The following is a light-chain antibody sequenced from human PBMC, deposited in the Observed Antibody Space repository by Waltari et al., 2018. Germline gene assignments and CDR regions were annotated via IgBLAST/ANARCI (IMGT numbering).Light chain of an antibody. CDR3: AAWDDSLSGLVV. V-gene: IGLV1-47*01. CDR1: SSIIALNY. CDR2: RNN. Sequence: QSGLPQPPSASGTPGQTVPISCSGSSSIIALNYVSWYQQLPGTAPKLLIFRNNQRTPGVPDRFSASKSDTSASLAVSGLRSEDEADYYCAAWDDSLSGLVVFGGGTKLTVL. J-gene: IGLJ2*01.